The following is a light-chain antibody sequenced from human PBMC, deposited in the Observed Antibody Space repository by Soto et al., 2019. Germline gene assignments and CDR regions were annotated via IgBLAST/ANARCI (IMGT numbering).Light chain of an antibody. CDR1: QRVSGN. V-gene: IGKV3-20*01. Sequence: IVLSQSPATLSVSPGERATLFCRASQRVSGNLAWYQQKPGQAPGLLIYDTSTRASGVPDRFSGSGSGTEFTLTISRLEPEDFAVYYCQQYGTSPQTFGQGTKVDIK. CDR3: QQYGTSPQT. CDR2: DTS. J-gene: IGKJ1*01.